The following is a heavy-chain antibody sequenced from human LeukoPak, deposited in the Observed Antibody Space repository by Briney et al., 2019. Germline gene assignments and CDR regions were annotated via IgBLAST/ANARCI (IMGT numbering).Heavy chain of an antibody. CDR3: AREGGLYGSSSFWGLFDY. CDR1: GYTFTSYA. J-gene: IGHJ4*02. Sequence: ASVKVSCKASGYTFTSYAMNWVRQAPGQGLEWMGWINTNTGNPTYAQGFTGRFVFSLDTSVSTAYLQISSLKAEDTAVYYCAREGGLYGSSSFWGLFDYWGQGTLVTVSS. D-gene: IGHD6-6*01. V-gene: IGHV7-4-1*02. CDR2: INTNTGNP.